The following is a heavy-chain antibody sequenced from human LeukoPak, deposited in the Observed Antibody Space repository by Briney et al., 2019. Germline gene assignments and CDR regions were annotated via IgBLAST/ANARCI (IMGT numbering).Heavy chain of an antibody. CDR3: AGSLLWFGELSPYFDY. J-gene: IGHJ4*02. CDR2: IYYSGST. Sequence: SETLSLTCTVSGGSISSYYWSWIRQPPGKGLEWIGYIYYSGSTNHNPSLKSRVTISVDTSKNQFSLKLSSVTAADTAVYYCAGSLLWFGELSPYFDYWGQGTLVTVSS. V-gene: IGHV4-59*08. CDR1: GGSISSYY. D-gene: IGHD3-10*01.